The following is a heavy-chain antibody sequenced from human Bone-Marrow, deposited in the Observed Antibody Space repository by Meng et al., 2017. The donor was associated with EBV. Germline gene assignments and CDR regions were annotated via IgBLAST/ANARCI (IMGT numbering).Heavy chain of an antibody. CDR3: ARARVDTAMDYYFDY. Sequence: QVQLQESGPGLVKPSXXXXXXCTVSGGSISSYYWSWIRQPPGKGLEWIGYIYYSGSTNYNPSLKSRVTISVDTSKNQFSLKLSSVTAADTAVYYCARARVDTAMDYYFDYWGQGTLVTVSS. V-gene: IGHV4-59*01. D-gene: IGHD5-18*01. J-gene: IGHJ4*02. CDR1: GGSISSYY. CDR2: IYYSGST.